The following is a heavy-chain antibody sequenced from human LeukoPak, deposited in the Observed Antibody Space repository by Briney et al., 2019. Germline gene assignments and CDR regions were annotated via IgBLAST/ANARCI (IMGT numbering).Heavy chain of an antibody. J-gene: IGHJ4*02. D-gene: IGHD2-21*01. CDR3: AKGSAAARPYCFDY. CDR2: ISYDGFNK. V-gene: IGHV3-30-3*01. CDR1: GFTFSSYA. Sequence: GGSLRLSCAASGFTFSSYAMHWVRQAPGKGLEWVAVISYDGFNKYYADSVKGRFTISRDNSKNTLFLQMNTLRAEDTAVYYCAKGSAAARPYCFDYWGQGTLVTVSS.